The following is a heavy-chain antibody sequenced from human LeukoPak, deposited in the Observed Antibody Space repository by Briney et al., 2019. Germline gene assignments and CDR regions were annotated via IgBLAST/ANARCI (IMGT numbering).Heavy chain of an antibody. CDR3: TTGPYDFWSGYYTGDDAFDI. CDR1: GFTFSNAW. Sequence: KAGGSLRLSCAASGFTFSNAWMSWVRQALGKGLEWVGRIKSKTDGGTTDYAAPVKGRFTISRDDSKNTLYLQMNSLKTEDTAVCYCTTGPYDFWSGYYTGDDAFDIWGQGTMVTVSS. CDR2: IKSKTDGGTT. J-gene: IGHJ3*02. D-gene: IGHD3-3*01. V-gene: IGHV3-15*01.